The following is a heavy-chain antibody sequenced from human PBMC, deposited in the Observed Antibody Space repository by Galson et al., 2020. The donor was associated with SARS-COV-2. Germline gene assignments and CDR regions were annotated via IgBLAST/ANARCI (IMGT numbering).Heavy chain of an antibody. CDR3: AREGYCSGGSCRCGDYYYYGMDV. CDR2: ISAYNGNT. V-gene: IGHV1-18*04. CDR1: GYTFTSYG. D-gene: IGHD2-15*01. J-gene: IGHJ6*02. Sequence: ASVKVSCKASGYTFTSYGISWVRQAPGQGLEWMGWISAYNGNTNYAQKLQGRVTMTTDTSTSTAYMELRSLRSDDTAVYYCAREGYCSGGSCRCGDYYYYGMDVWGQGTTVTVSS.